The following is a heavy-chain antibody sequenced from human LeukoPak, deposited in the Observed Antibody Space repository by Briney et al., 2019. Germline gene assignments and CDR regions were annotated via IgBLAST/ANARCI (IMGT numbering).Heavy chain of an antibody. CDR3: VRVKGSYFDY. V-gene: IGHV3-48*01. J-gene: IGHJ4*02. CDR2: ISSSGSAI. CDR1: GFPLSSYS. Sequence: GGSLRLSCAASGFPLSSYSINWVRQAPGKGLEWVSYISSSGSAIYYVDSVKGRFTVSRDNAKNSLFLQMNSPRAEDTAVYYCVRVKGSYFDYWGQGALVAVSS.